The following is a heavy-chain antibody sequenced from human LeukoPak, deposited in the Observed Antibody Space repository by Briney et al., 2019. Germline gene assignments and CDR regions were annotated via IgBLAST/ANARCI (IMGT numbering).Heavy chain of an antibody. J-gene: IGHJ5*02. V-gene: IGHV3-21*01. CDR3: AKGVYYDILTGDWFDP. D-gene: IGHD3-9*01. CDR1: GFTFSSYS. CDR2: VSTGSNYI. Sequence: GGSLRLSYTASGFTFSSYSLNWVRQAPGKGLEWVSSVSTGSNYIYYADSVKGRFTISRDNDKNSLYLQMNSLRVEDTAVYYCAKGVYYDILTGDWFDPWGQGTLVTVSS.